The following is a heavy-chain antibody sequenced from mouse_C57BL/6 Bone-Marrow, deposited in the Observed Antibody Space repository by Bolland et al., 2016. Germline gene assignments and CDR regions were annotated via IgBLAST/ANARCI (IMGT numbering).Heavy chain of an antibody. J-gene: IGHJ4*01. V-gene: IGHV1-50*01. CDR3: AREGSQGYAMDY. D-gene: IGHD1-1*02. Sequence: YNQKFKGKATLTVDTSSSTAYMQLISLTSEDSAVYYCAREGSQGYAMDYWGQGTS.